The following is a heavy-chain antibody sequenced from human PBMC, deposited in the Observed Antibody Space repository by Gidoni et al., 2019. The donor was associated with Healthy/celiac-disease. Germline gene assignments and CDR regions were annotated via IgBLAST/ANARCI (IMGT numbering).Heavy chain of an antibody. J-gene: IGHJ4*02. CDR3: AKAPIVATAVYYFDY. CDR1: GGSFSGYY. Sequence: QVQLQQWGAGLLKPSETLSLTCAVYGGSFSGYYWRWIRQPPGKGLEWIGEINHSGSTNYHPSLKSRVTISVDTSKNQFSLKLSSVTAADTAVYYCAKAPIVATAVYYFDYWGQGTLVTVSS. CDR2: INHSGST. D-gene: IGHD5-12*01. V-gene: IGHV4-34*01.